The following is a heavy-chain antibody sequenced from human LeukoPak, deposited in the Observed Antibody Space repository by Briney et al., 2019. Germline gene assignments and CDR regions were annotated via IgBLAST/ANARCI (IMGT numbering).Heavy chain of an antibody. CDR3: ARDRSYDSSGYYEFDY. V-gene: IGHV3-21*01. Sequence: KPGGSLRLSCAASGFTFSSYSMNWVRQAPGKGLEWVSSISSSSSYIYYADSVKGRFTISRDNAKNSLYLQMHSLRAEDTAVYYCARDRSYDSSGYYEFDYWGQGTLVTVSS. D-gene: IGHD3-22*01. J-gene: IGHJ4*02. CDR1: GFTFSSYS. CDR2: ISSSSSYI.